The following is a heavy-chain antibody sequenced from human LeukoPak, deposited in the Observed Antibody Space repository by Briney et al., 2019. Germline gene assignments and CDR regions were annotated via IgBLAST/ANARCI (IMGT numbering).Heavy chain of an antibody. J-gene: IGHJ4*02. CDR1: GYSFTSYW. CDR2: IYPGDSDT. CDR3: ARRARIAAARYYFDY. Sequence: GESLKISCKGSGYSFTSYWIGWVRQMPWKGLEWMGIIYPGDSDTRYSPSFQGQVTISADKSISTAYLQWSSLKASDTAMYYCARRARIAAARYYFDYWGQGTLVTVSS. V-gene: IGHV5-51*01. D-gene: IGHD6-13*01.